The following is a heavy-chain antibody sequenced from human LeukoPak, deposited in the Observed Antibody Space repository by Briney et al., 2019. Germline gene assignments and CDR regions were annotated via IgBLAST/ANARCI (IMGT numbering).Heavy chain of an antibody. J-gene: IGHJ4*02. CDR2: IKSKAAGGTT. CDR3: SAQGFNYGLDY. CDR1: GFTFSNGW. Sequence: PGGSLRLSCAASGFTFSNGWMSWVRHAPGKGLEWVGRIKSKAAGGTTDYAAPVKGRFAISRDDSKNTLYLQMNSLKTEDTAVYYCSAQGFNYGLDYWGQGALVTVSS. D-gene: IGHD5-18*01. V-gene: IGHV3-15*01.